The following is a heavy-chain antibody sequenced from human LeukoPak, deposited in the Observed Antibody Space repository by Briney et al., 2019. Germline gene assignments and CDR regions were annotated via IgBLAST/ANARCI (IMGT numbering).Heavy chain of an antibody. D-gene: IGHD4-17*01. Sequence: GGSLRLSCTASGFTFNNYWMHWVRQAPGKGLVWVSRINTDGSITNYADSVKGRFTISRDNSKNTLYLQMNSLRAEDTAVYYCARFYGVPGGWFDPWGQGTLVTVSS. V-gene: IGHV3-74*01. CDR2: INTDGSIT. CDR3: ARFYGVPGGWFDP. J-gene: IGHJ5*02. CDR1: GFTFNNYW.